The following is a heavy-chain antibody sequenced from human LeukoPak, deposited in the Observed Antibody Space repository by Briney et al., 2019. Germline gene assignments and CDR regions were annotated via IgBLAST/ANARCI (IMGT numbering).Heavy chain of an antibody. Sequence: GGSLRLSCAGSGFTFSNYGMHWVRQAPGKGPEWVAVIWYDGSNKYYADSVKGRFTISRDNSKNTLNLQMNSLRAEDTAVYYCASTMGYSSGWPIDYWGQGTLVTVSS. CDR3: ASTMGYSSGWPIDY. CDR1: GFTFSNYG. J-gene: IGHJ4*02. D-gene: IGHD6-19*01. V-gene: IGHV3-33*08. CDR2: IWYDGSNK.